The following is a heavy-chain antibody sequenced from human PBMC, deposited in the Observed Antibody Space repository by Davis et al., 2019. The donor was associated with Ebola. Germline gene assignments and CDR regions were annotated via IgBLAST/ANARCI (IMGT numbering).Heavy chain of an antibody. V-gene: IGHV4-39*01. CDR2: IYYRGST. J-gene: IGHJ4*02. Sequence: MPSETLSLTCTVSGGSISGSNYYWGWIRQPPGKGLEWIGSIYYRGSTYYNPSLKSRVTISVDTSKNQFSLKVNSVTAADTTLYYCARLSGIESRPQIDYWGQGTLVTVSS. CDR1: GGSISGSNYY. CDR3: ARLSGIESRPQIDY. D-gene: IGHD6-6*01.